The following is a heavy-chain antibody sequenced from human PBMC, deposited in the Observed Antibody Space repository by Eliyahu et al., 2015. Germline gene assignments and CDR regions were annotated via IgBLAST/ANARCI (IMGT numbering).Heavy chain of an antibody. Sequence: EVQLVESXGGLVQPGGSLRLSCAASGXTXRSFEMNWVRXAPGKGLEWVSYISGSGSTIYYADSVKGRFTISRDNAKNSLYLQMNSLRAEDTAVYYCARDQGYCSGGSCYMDYWGQGTLVTVSS. CDR3: ARDQGYCSGGSCYMDY. CDR2: ISGSGSTI. CDR1: GXTXRSFE. V-gene: IGHV3-48*03. D-gene: IGHD2-15*01. J-gene: IGHJ4*02.